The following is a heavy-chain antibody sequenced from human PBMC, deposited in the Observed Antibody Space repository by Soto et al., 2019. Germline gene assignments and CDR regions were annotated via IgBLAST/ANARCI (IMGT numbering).Heavy chain of an antibody. V-gene: IGHV3-23*01. CDR1: GFIFGIYA. CDR3: AKDAPGSGWLSDY. J-gene: IGHJ4*02. CDR2: ISGDGDT. Sequence: PGGSLRLSCVASGFIFGIYAMSWVHQSPEKGLEWVSTISGDGDTSYAHFVRGRFTISRDNSKNTLYLQMNSLRAEDTAVYYCAKDAPGSGWLSDYRRRGTLVTVSS. D-gene: IGHD3-22*01.